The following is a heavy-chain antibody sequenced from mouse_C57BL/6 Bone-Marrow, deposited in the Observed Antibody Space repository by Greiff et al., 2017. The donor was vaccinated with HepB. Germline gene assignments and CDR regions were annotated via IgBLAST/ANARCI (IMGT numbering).Heavy chain of an antibody. CDR3: ARWEGRDY. D-gene: IGHD3-3*01. CDR1: GYAFSSSW. V-gene: IGHV1-82*01. J-gene: IGHJ2*01. CDR2: IYPGDGDT. Sequence: VKLQQSGPELVKPGASVKISCKASGYAFSSSWMNWVKQRPGKGLEWIGRIYPGDGDTNYNGKFKGKATLTADKSSSTAYMQLSSLTSEDSAVYFCARWEGRDYWGQGTTLTVSS.